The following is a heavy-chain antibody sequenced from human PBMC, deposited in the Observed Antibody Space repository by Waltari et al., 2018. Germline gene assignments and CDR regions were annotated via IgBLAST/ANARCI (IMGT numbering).Heavy chain of an antibody. D-gene: IGHD5-12*01. Sequence: EVQLVESGGGLVQPGGSLGLSCAALGFSFSNYWMSWVRQAPGKGLEWVANIKQDGSDKNYVDSVKGRFTISRDNPKKTVYLQMNSLRAEDTAVYYCARWTDWYFDLWGRGTLVTVSS. CDR2: IKQDGSDK. CDR1: GFSFSNYW. CDR3: ARWTDWYFDL. J-gene: IGHJ2*01. V-gene: IGHV3-7*01.